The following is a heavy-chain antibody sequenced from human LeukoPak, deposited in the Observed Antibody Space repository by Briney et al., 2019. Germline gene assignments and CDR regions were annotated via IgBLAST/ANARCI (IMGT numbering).Heavy chain of an antibody. J-gene: IGHJ4*02. CDR3: ARVDHYSDSSGYYGGFDY. Sequence: GGSLRLSCAVSGLSVSSSHVSWVRQSPGKGLEWVSVVYSGGSTHYADFVKGRFTISRDNFKNTVNLHMYSLRAEDTAVYFCARVDHYSDSSGYYGGFDYWGQGTLVTVSS. CDR2: VYSGGST. CDR1: GLSVSSSH. D-gene: IGHD3-22*01. V-gene: IGHV3-66*01.